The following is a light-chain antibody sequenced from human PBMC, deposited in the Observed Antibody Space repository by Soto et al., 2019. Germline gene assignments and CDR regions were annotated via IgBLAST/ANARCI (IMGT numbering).Light chain of an antibody. Sequence: ENVLTQSPATLSLSPGERDTLSCRASQSISTYVAWYQQTPGQAPRLLIYDTAKRATGIPDRFSGSGSGSDFTLTIHSLEPEDFAVYFCQQRTNWPYGGTFGQGTKLEIK. CDR2: DTA. V-gene: IGKV3-11*01. CDR1: QSISTY. J-gene: IGKJ1*01. CDR3: QQRTNWPYGGT.